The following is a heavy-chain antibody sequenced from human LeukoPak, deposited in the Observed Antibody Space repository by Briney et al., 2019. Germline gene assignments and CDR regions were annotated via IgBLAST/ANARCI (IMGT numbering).Heavy chain of an antibody. CDR1: GYTFTGYY. Sequence: ASVKVSRKASGYTFTGYYMHWVRQAPGQGLEWMGWINPNSGGTNYAQKFQGRVTMTRDTSISTAYMELSRLRSDDTAVYYCASPHVSSSGAFDIWGQGTMVTVSS. D-gene: IGHD6-6*01. J-gene: IGHJ3*02. CDR3: ASPHVSSSGAFDI. V-gene: IGHV1-2*02. CDR2: INPNSGGT.